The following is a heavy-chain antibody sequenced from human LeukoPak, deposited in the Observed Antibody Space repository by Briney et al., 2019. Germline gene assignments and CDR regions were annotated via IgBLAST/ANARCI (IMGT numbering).Heavy chain of an antibody. V-gene: IGHV3-23*01. J-gene: IGHJ4*02. CDR1: GFTFSSYA. D-gene: IGHD3-22*01. CDR3: AKMMGYDSSGYIDY. CDR2: ISGSGGST. Sequence: PGGSLRLSSAASGFTFSSYAMSWVRQAPGKGLEWVSAISGSGGSTYYADSVKGRFTISRDNSKNTLYLQMNSLRAEDTAVYYCAKMMGYDSSGYIDYWGQGTLVTVSS.